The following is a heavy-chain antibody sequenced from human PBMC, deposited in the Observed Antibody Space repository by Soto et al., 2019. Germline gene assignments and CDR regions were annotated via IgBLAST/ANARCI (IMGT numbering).Heavy chain of an antibody. CDR3: TRGQLEGRYYYGMDV. Sequence: SETLSPTWAVYGGSLSRYYWSWIRPPPGKGVEWIGEINHSGSTSYNPSLKSRVTISVDTSKNQFSLKLSSVTAADTAVYYCTRGQLEGRYYYGMDVWGQGTTVTVSS. CDR2: INHSGST. CDR1: GGSLSRYY. V-gene: IGHV4-34*01. D-gene: IGHD1-1*01. J-gene: IGHJ6*02.